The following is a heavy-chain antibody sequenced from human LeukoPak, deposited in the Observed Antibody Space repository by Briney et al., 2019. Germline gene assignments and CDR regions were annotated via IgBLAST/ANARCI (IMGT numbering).Heavy chain of an antibody. D-gene: IGHD6-6*01. CDR3: AREASIYFDY. CDR1: GGSISSYY. V-gene: IGHV4-4*07. J-gene: IGHJ4*02. Sequence: SETLSLTCTVSGGSISSYYWSWIRQPAGKGRERIGRIYTSGSPNHNPALKSRVTISLDTSKNQFSLKLRSVTAADTAVYYCAREASIYFDYWGQGTLVTVSS. CDR2: IYTSGSP.